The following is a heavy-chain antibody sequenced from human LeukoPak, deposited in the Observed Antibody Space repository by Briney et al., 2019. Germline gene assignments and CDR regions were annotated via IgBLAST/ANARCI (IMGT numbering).Heavy chain of an antibody. CDR3: AHTGYCRGGGCYHFDF. D-gene: IGHD2-15*01. V-gene: IGHV2-5*02. Sequence: SGPTLVKTTQTITRTYTISGFSHSPSGVGVGWIRQPTGKDLECLGRIDWDDDKRYSPSLKSRLTITKDTSKNQVVLTMTNMDPVDTATYYCAHTGYCRGGGCYHFDFWGQGTLVTVSS. J-gene: IGHJ4*02. CDR2: IDWDDDK. CDR1: GFSHSPSGVG.